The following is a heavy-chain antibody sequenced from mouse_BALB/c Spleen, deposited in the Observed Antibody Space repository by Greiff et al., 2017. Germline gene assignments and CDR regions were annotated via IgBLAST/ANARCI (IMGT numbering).Heavy chain of an antibody. CDR3: ARGGTRAWFAY. J-gene: IGHJ3*01. Sequence: EVQGVESGGGLVKPGGSLKLSCAASGFTFSDYYMYWVRQTPEKRLEWVATISDGGSYTYYPDSVKGRFTISRDNAKNNLYLQMSSLKSEDTAMYYCARGGTRAWFAYWGQGTLVTVSA. CDR2: ISDGGSYT. D-gene: IGHD3-3*01. CDR1: GFTFSDYY. V-gene: IGHV5-4*02.